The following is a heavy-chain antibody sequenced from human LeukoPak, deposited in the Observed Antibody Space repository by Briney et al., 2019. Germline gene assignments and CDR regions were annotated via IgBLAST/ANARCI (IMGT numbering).Heavy chain of an antibody. CDR1: GFTFSDFS. J-gene: IGHJ4*02. Sequence: GGSLRLSCAASGFTFSDFSMNWVRQAPGKGLEWVSFISSSSSYIYYADSVRGRLTISRDNARNSLYLQMNSLRAEDTAVYYCAGSGSYYNVDYWGQGTLVTVSS. CDR2: ISSSSSYI. V-gene: IGHV3-21*01. CDR3: AGSGSYYNVDY. D-gene: IGHD3-10*01.